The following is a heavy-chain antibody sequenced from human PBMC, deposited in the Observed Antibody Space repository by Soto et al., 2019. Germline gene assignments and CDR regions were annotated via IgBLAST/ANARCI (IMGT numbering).Heavy chain of an antibody. CDR2: ISSSSTI. CDR3: ARAFHDYGDYYAFDI. CDR1: GFTFSSYS. Sequence: GGSLRLSCAASGFTFSSYSMNWVRQAPGKGLEWVSYISSSSTIYYADSVKGRFTISRDNAKNSLYLQMNSLRAEDTAVYYCARAFHDYGDYYAFDIWGQGTMVTVSS. V-gene: IGHV3-48*01. D-gene: IGHD4-17*01. J-gene: IGHJ3*02.